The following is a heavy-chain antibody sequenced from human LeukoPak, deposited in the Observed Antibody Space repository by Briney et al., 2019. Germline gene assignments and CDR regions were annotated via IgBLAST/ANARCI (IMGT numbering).Heavy chain of an antibody. CDR2: INPNSGGT. J-gene: IGHJ6*03. V-gene: IGHV1-2*02. CDR3: ARDPTAYCSSTSCYAHYYYYYMDV. Sequence: GASVTVSCKASGYTFTGYYMHWVRQAPGQGLEWMGWINPNSGGTNYAQKFQGRVTMTRDTSISTAYMELSRLRSDDTAVYYCARDPTAYCSSTSCYAHYYYYYMDVWGKGTTVTVPS. CDR1: GYTFTGYY. D-gene: IGHD2-2*01.